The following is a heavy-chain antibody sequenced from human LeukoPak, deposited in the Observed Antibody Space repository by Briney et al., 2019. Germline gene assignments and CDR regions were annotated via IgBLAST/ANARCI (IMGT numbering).Heavy chain of an antibody. CDR1: GGSFSDYY. Sequence: SETLSLTCAVYGGSFSDYYWTWLRQSPGKGLEGIGEINHSGSTNYNPSLKSRVVMSIDTSKTQFSLKLTSVTAADTGVYYWAREGATVAGKTSLDYWGQGTLVTVSS. CDR3: AREGATVAGKTSLDY. V-gene: IGHV4-34*01. J-gene: IGHJ4*02. D-gene: IGHD6-19*01. CDR2: INHSGST.